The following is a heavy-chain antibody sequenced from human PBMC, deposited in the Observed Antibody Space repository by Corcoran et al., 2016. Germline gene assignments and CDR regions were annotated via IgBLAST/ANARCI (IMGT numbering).Heavy chain of an antibody. CDR2: IIQNGEST. J-gene: IGHJ4*02. V-gene: IGHV3-23*01. CDR3: AKRISAAPRGGLDS. D-gene: IGHD2-15*01. Sequence: EVQLLESGGSLVQPGGSLRLSCAASGFTFSSHVMYWVRQASCKGLEWVSDIIQNGESTNYADSVKGRFTISRDDSKNPLYLQMNSLRVEDTAIYFCAKRISAAPRGGLDSWGQGTLVTVSS. CDR1: GFTFSSHV.